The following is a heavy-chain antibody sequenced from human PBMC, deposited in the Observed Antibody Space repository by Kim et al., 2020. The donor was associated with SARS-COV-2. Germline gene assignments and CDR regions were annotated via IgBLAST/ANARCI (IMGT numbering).Heavy chain of an antibody. V-gene: IGHV4-39*07. CDR3: ARGLLKWGHNSGHFDT. J-gene: IGHJ5*02. CDR2: IDYSGTI. CDR1: GDSIRSVRYF. D-gene: IGHD6-19*01. Sequence: SETLSLTCTVSGDSIRSVRYFWGWIRQPPGKGLEWIGSIDYSGTIYYNPSLESRVTLSLDTSKNQFSLKMSSVDAADTAMYSCARGLLKWGHNSGHFDTWGQGAPVTVSS.